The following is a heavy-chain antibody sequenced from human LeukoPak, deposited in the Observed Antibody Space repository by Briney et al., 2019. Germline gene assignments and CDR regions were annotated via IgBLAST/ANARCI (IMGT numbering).Heavy chain of an antibody. CDR3: ARDRGVSGFDY. CDR1: GGSFSGYY. J-gene: IGHJ4*02. D-gene: IGHD6-13*01. Sequence: SETLSLTCAVYGGSFSGYYWSWIRQPPGKGLEWIGEINHSGSTNYNPSLKSRVTIAVDTSKNQFSLRLSSVTAADTAFYYCARDRGVSGFDYWGQGTLVTVSS. V-gene: IGHV4-34*01. CDR2: INHSGST.